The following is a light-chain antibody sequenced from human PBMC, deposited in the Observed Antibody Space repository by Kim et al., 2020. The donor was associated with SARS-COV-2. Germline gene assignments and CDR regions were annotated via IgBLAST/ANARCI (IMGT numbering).Light chain of an antibody. Sequence: VTISCPGSGSNIGRNYVYGYQQRPGTAPNLLFCRGDQRPAGVPDRFSGSPAGTAASLAISGLRSEDEAVYYCATWDDSLSAHVFGTGTKVTVL. CDR2: RGD. V-gene: IGLV1-47*01. J-gene: IGLJ1*01. CDR3: ATWDDSLSAHV. CDR1: GSNIGRNY.